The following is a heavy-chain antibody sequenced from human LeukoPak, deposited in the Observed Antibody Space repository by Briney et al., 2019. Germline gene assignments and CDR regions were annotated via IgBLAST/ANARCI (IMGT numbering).Heavy chain of an antibody. CDR3: ARVYLGPYYHGSGSYYRYYYYGMDV. J-gene: IGHJ6*02. Sequence: SETLSLTCAVSGGSISSSNWWSWVRQPPGKGLEWIGEINHSGSTNYNPSLKSRVTISVDTSKNQFSLKLSSVTAADTAVYYCARVYLGPYYHGSGSYYRYYYYGMDVWGQGTTVTVSS. CDR2: INHSGST. D-gene: IGHD3-10*01. CDR1: GGSISSSNW. V-gene: IGHV4-4*02.